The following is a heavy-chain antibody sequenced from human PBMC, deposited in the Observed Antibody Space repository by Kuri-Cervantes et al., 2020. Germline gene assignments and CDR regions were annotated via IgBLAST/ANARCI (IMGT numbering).Heavy chain of an antibody. J-gene: IGHJ3*02. V-gene: IGHV3-23*01. CDR2: ISGSGGST. CDR3: ARVDCRGYTCYVPSHGFDI. D-gene: IGHD2-15*01. CDR1: GFTFSSYA. Sequence: GGSLRLSCAASGFTFSSYAMSWVRQAPGKGLEWVSAISGSGGSTYYADSVKGRFTISRDNSKNTLYLQMNSLRAEDTAVYYCARVDCRGYTCYVPSHGFDIWGQGTMVTVSS.